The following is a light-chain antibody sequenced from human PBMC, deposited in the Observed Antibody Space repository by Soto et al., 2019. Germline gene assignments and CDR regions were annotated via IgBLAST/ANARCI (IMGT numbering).Light chain of an antibody. V-gene: IGKV1-9*01. CDR1: QDISSY. CDR3: QQFNSYPYT. CDR2: AAS. J-gene: IGKJ2*01. Sequence: DIQLTQSPSFLSASVGDRVTITCRASQDISSYLAWYQQKPGKAPKLLIYAASTLQSGVPSRFSGSGSGTEFILTIGSLQPEDFATYYFQQFNSYPYTFGQGTELEIK.